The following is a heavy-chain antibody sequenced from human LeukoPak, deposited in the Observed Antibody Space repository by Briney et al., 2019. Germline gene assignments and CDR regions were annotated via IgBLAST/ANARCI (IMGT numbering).Heavy chain of an antibody. Sequence: PSGTLSLTCSVSGVSISSTTYYWAWIRQPPGKGLEWIGTIYYTGSTYYNPSLKSRVTISVDTSKNQFSLKLISVTAADTAVYYCARHGEMAVITHLDYWGQGTLVTVSS. V-gene: IGHV4-39*01. CDR2: IYYTGST. D-gene: IGHD5-24*01. CDR3: ARHGEMAVITHLDY. CDR1: GVSISSTTYY. J-gene: IGHJ4*02.